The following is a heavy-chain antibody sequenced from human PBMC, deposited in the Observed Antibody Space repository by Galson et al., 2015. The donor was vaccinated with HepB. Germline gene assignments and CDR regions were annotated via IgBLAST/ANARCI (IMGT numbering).Heavy chain of an antibody. V-gene: IGHV7-4-1*02. CDR1: GYTFTSYA. D-gene: IGHD5-18*01. CDR3: AREGGYSYGYISPWFDP. J-gene: IGHJ5*02. CDR2: INTNTGNP. Sequence: SVKVSCKASGYTFTSYAMNWVRQAPGQGLEWMGWINTNTGNPTYAQGFTGRFVFSLDTSVSTAYLQISSLKAEDTAVYYCAREGGYSYGYISPWFDPWGQGTLVTVSS.